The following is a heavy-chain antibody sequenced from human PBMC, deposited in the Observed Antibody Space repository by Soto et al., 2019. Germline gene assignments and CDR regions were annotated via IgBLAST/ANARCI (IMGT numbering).Heavy chain of an antibody. V-gene: IGHV3-13*01. CDR1: GFTFSSYD. Sequence: GGSLRLSCAASGFTFSSYDMHWVRQATGKGLEWVSAIGTAGDTYYPGSVKGRFTISRENAKNSLYLQMNSLRAGDTAVYYCARVWRFGTHFDYWGQGTLVTVSS. J-gene: IGHJ4*02. CDR2: IGTAGDT. CDR3: ARVWRFGTHFDY. D-gene: IGHD3-10*01.